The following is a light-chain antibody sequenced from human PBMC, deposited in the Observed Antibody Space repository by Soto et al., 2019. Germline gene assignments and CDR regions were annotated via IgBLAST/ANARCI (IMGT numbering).Light chain of an antibody. CDR1: SSDIGIYKY. CDR2: EVT. V-gene: IGLV2-14*01. Sequence: QSALTQPASVSGSLGQSIAISCTGSSSDIGIYKYVSWYQQHPGKVPKLIIYEVTNRPSGVSNRFSGSKSGNTASLTISGLQAEDEADYYCSSYTTSSTRVFGPGTKITVL. J-gene: IGLJ1*01. CDR3: SSYTTSSTRV.